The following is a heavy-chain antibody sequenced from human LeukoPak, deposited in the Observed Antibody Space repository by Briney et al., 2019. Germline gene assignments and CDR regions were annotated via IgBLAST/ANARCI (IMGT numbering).Heavy chain of an antibody. CDR2: IYHSGST. CDR3: ARVTAVAGRLLDY. J-gene: IGHJ4*02. CDR1: GYSISSGYY. V-gene: IGHV4-38-2*02. Sequence: SETLSLTCTVSGYSISSGYYWGWIRQPPGKGLEWIGSIYHSGSTYYNPSLKSRVTISVDTSKNQFSLKLSSVTAADTAVYYCARVTAVAGRLLDYWGQGTLVTVSS. D-gene: IGHD6-19*01.